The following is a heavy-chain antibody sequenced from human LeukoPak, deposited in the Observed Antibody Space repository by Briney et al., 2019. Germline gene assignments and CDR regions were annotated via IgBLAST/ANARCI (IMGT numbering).Heavy chain of an antibody. CDR3: ARDSGQLLLFPDH. D-gene: IGHD2-2*01. J-gene: IGHJ4*02. V-gene: IGHV3-7*01. CDR2: IKQDGSEK. Sequence: GGSLRLSCAASGFTYSSYWMSWVRQAPGKGREWVANIKQDGSEKYYVDSVKGRFTIPRHNPKHALYLSMNSLRAEDTAVYYCARDSGQLLLFPDHWGQGTLVTVSS. CDR1: GFTYSSYW.